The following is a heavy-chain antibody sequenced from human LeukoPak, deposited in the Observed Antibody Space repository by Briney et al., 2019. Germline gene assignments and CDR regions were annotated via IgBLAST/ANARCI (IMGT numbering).Heavy chain of an antibody. Sequence: PSETLSLTCTVSGGSINSSSYYWGWIRQPPGKALEWIGSIYHSGYTYYNPSLKSRVTISVDTSKNQFSLKLRSVTAADTAVYYCARTYGSSGLGYFDLWGRGTLVTVSS. CDR3: ARTYGSSGLGYFDL. J-gene: IGHJ2*01. D-gene: IGHD6-13*01. V-gene: IGHV4-39*01. CDR1: GGSINSSSYY. CDR2: IYHSGYT.